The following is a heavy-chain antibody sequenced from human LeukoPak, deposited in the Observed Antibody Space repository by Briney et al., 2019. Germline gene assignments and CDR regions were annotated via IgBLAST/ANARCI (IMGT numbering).Heavy chain of an antibody. J-gene: IGHJ5*02. CDR1: GGSISRSSYN. V-gene: IGHV4-39*01. D-gene: IGHD3-3*01. CDR3: ARIITYYDFSCWFDP. CDR2: IYYSGRT. Sequence: PSETLSLTCSASGGSISRSSYNWGWIRQPPGKGLEWIGSIYYSGRTYYNPSLKSRFTISVDTSKNQFSLKLSSVTAADTAVYYCARIITYYDFSCWFDPWGQGTLVTVSS.